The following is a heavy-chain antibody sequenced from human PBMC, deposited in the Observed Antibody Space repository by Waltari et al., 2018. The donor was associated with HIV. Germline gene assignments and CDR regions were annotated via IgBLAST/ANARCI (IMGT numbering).Heavy chain of an antibody. V-gene: IGHV4-39*01. CDR2: VFYRGSP. CDR1: GDSVGSNYY. Sequence: QLQLQESGPGLVKPSETLSLTCTVSGDSVGSNYYWAWIRQPPGKGLEWVGSVFYRGSPNYNPSLKSRVTISVDTSKNQFSLKLTAVVAADAAVYFCARTYTGSSQYFQHWGQGALVTVSS. J-gene: IGHJ1*01. D-gene: IGHD1-26*01. CDR3: ARTYTGSSQYFQH.